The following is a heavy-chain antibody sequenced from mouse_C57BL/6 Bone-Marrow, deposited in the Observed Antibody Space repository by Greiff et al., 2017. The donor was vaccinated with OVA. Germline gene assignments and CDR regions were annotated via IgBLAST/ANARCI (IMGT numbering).Heavy chain of an antibody. CDR1: GYTFTDYE. CDR3: TRFDYYGSSPAWFAY. J-gene: IGHJ3*01. CDR2: IDPETGGT. Sequence: QVQLKQSGAELVRPGASVTLSCKASGYTFTDYEMHWVKQTPVHGLEWIGAIDPETGGTAYNQKFKGKAILTADKSSSTAYMELRSLTSEDSAVYYCTRFDYYGSSPAWFAYWGQGTLVTVSA. D-gene: IGHD1-1*01. V-gene: IGHV1-15*01.